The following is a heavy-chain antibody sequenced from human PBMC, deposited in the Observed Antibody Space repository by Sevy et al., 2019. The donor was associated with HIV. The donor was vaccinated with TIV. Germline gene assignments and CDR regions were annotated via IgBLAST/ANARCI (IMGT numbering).Heavy chain of an antibody. V-gene: IGHV3-11*06. J-gene: IGHJ4*02. CDR3: ARGLPTAAFDD. D-gene: IGHD2-21*02. CDR2: INSNGGYT. CDR1: GFTFNDYY. Sequence: GGFLRLSCAASGFTFNDYYMSWIRQAPGKGLEWIALINSNGGYTKYADSMKGRFTISIDNADNSLYLQMSNLRAEDTAVYYCARGLPTAAFDDWGQGTLVTVSS.